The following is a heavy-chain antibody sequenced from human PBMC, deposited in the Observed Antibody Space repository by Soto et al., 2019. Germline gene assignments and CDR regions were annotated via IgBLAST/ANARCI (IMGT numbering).Heavy chain of an antibody. CDR3: GIEMASGYSRTWFEA. J-gene: IGHJ5*02. Sequence: QEHLVQSGAEVKKPGSSVKVSCRASGGIGSNYAISWVRQAPGQGLEWMGGIVPKFGTSNYEQRFKGRVTISVDKPTDSVYLELSSLRPQATAIYNCGIEMASGYSRTWFEARGQGTRVTVSS. CDR2: IVPKFGTS. V-gene: IGHV1-69*06. CDR1: GGIGSNYA. D-gene: IGHD2-15*01.